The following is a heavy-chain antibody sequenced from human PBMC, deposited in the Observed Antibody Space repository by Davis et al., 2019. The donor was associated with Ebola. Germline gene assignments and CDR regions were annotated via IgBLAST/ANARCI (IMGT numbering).Heavy chain of an antibody. V-gene: IGHV3-48*01. CDR1: GFAFSNYN. J-gene: IGHJ4*02. CDR3: ARETPISSRSDW. Sequence: GESLKTSCTASGFAFSNYNMNWVRPAPGKGLEWVSSITTNGWSTYYADSVKGRFIISRDNAKNSLFLQMHRQTGDDAAVYFCARETPISSRSDWWGQGTLVTVSS. D-gene: IGHD2-2*01. CDR2: ITTNGWST.